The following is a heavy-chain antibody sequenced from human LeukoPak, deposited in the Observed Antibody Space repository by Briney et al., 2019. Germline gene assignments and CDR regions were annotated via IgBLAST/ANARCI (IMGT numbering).Heavy chain of an antibody. CDR2: IWYGGSNK. J-gene: IGHJ4*02. V-gene: IGHV3-33*08. CDR1: GFTFSSYG. CDR3: ATEPTAMVYFDY. Sequence: GGSLRLSCAASGFTFSSYGMHWVRQAPGKGLKWVAVIWYGGSNKYYADSVKGRFTISRDNSKNTLYLQMNSLRAEDTAVYYCATEPTAMVYFDYWGQGTLVTVSS. D-gene: IGHD5-18*01.